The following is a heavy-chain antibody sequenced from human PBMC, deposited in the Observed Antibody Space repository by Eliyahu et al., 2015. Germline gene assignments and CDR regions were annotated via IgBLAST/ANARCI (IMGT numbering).Heavy chain of an antibody. Sequence: EVQLVESGGGLVKPGGSLRLSCAASGFTXXXAWMXWVRXAPGKGLXWVGRIKSKTDGGTTDYAAPVKGRFTISRDDSKNTLYLQMNSLKTEDTAVYYCTTYSSGPFDYWGQGTLVTVSS. V-gene: IGHV3-15*01. J-gene: IGHJ4*02. D-gene: IGHD6-19*01. CDR1: GFTXXXAW. CDR3: TTYSSGPFDY. CDR2: IKSKTDGGTT.